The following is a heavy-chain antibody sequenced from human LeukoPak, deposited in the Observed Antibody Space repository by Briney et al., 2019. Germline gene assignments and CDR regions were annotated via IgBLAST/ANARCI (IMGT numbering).Heavy chain of an antibody. V-gene: IGHV3-53*01. D-gene: IGHD1-1*01. CDR3: ARWNDEGAFDY. CDR1: GLTVTSNY. Sequence: GGSLRLSCAASGLTVTSNYMNWVRQAPGKGLEWVSVIYSGGSTIYADSVKGRFTISRDDSKNTLYLQMNSLRAEDTAVYYCARWNDEGAFDYWGQGTLVTVSS. CDR2: IYSGGST. J-gene: IGHJ4*02.